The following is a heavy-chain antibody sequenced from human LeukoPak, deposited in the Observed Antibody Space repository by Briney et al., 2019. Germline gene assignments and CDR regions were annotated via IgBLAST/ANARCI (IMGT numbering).Heavy chain of an antibody. CDR3: ASNYYGSGSLDY. Sequence: PSETLSLTCTVSGGSISSYYWSWIRQPPGKGLEWIGYIYHSGSTNYNPSLKGRVTISVDTSKNQFSLKLSSVTAADTAVYYCASNYYGSGSLDYWGQGNLVTVSS. D-gene: IGHD3-10*01. V-gene: IGHV4-59*08. CDR1: GGSISSYY. CDR2: IYHSGST. J-gene: IGHJ4*02.